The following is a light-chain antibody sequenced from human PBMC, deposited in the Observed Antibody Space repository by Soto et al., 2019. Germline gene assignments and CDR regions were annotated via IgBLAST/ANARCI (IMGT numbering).Light chain of an antibody. CDR3: QQRTNSPPP. Sequence: LTQSPASRSGSVGGTGTLTYRASQGISSYLAWYQQKPGKAPKLLIYAASTLQSGVPSRFSGSGSGTDCTTTISSGEPEPFALYIRQQRTNSPPPFGQGTQLEIK. V-gene: IGKV1-9*01. J-gene: IGKJ5*01. CDR2: AAS. CDR1: QGISSY.